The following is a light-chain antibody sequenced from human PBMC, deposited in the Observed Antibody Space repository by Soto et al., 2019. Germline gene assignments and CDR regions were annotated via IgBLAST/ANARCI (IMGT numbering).Light chain of an antibody. J-gene: IGKJ1*01. CDR3: LQDYNSPWT. V-gene: IGKV1-6*01. CDR2: AAS. Sequence: AIKITQSPSSLSASVGDRVTITCRASPGISNDLGRYQQKPGKAPKLLIYAASSLQSGVPSRFSGSGSGTDFTLTISSLQPEDVATYYCLQDYNSPWTFGQGTKVEIK. CDR1: PGISND.